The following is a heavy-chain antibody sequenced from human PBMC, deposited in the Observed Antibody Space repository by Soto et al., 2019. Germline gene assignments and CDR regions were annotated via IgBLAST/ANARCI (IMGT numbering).Heavy chain of an antibody. CDR1: DDSISNYY. V-gene: IGHV4-59*08. CDR2: IYYTGST. D-gene: IGHD6-19*01. CDR3: ASSYSSGWGAFDY. J-gene: IGHJ4*02. Sequence: QVQLQESGPGLVKPSETLSLTCTVSDDSISNYYWSWIRQPPGKGLEWIGYIYYTGSTNYNPSLESRVTISLDTSKNQFSLRLSSVTAADTAVYYCASSYSSGWGAFDYWGQGTLVTVSS.